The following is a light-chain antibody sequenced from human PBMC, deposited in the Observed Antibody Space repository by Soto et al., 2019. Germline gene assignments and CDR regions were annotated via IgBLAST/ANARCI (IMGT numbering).Light chain of an antibody. CDR2: GAS. CDR1: QSISGSF. J-gene: IGKJ4*01. CDR3: QQYGSSPLT. V-gene: IGKV3-20*01. Sequence: EIVLTQSPGTLSLSPGERATLSCRASQSISGSFFAWYQQKPGQAPRLLIHGASSRATGIPDRFSGSGSGTDFTLTISRLEPEDFAVYYCQQYGSSPLTFGGGTKVDTK.